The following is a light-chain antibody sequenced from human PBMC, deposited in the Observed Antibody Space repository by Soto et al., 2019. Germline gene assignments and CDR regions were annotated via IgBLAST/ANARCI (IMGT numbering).Light chain of an antibody. CDR1: QSVSRN. J-gene: IGKJ5*01. Sequence: IVLTQSPATLSFSPGERATLSRRATQSVSRNLAWYQQKPGQAPRLLIYDASHRATGIPVRFSGSGSDSDFTLTISSLEPEDFAVYYCQQRSYPITFGQGTRLAIK. CDR3: QQRSYPIT. V-gene: IGKV3-11*01. CDR2: DAS.